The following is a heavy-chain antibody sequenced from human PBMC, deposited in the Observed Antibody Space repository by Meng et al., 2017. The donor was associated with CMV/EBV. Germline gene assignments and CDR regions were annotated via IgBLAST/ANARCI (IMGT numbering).Heavy chain of an antibody. D-gene: IGHD5-18*01. CDR1: GFTFSSYA. CDR3: ARDHSLSFGY. Sequence: GGSLRLSCAASGFTFSSYAMHWVRQAPGKGLEWVAVISYDGSNKYYADSVKGRFTIPRDNSKNTLYLQMNSLRAEDTAVYYCARDHSLSFGYWGQGTLVTVSS. V-gene: IGHV3-30-3*01. CDR2: ISYDGSNK. J-gene: IGHJ4*02.